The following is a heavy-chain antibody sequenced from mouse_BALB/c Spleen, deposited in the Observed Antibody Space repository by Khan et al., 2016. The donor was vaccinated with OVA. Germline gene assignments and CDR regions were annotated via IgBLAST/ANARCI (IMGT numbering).Heavy chain of an antibody. CDR3: AKFDGIFYAVDY. V-gene: IGHV2-3*01. D-gene: IGHD2-3*01. CDR1: GFSLTSYG. CDR2: IWGDGST. J-gene: IGHJ4*01. Sequence: VQLQESGPGLVAPSQSLSITCTVSGFSLTSYGVNWVRQPPGKGLEWLGVIWGDGSTKYHSALISRLCISKDNFKSQVFLKLNSLQTDDTATYYCAKFDGIFYAVDYWGQGTSVTVSS.